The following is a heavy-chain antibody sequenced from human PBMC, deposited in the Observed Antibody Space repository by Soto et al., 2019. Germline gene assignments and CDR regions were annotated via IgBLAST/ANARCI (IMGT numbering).Heavy chain of an antibody. V-gene: IGHV4-34*01. Sequence: PSETLSLTCSVYGGSIGNYTWTWIRQAPGKGLEWIGEINHSGGTNYNSSLKSRVIISVDTTKNQFSLIVYSVTAADTAVYYCATDRQYNHFWGGNQNERPHGMEVWGQGSTVTVSS. CDR2: INHSGGT. J-gene: IGHJ6*02. CDR3: ATDRQYNHFWGGNQNERPHGMEV. D-gene: IGHD3-3*02. CDR1: GGSIGNYT.